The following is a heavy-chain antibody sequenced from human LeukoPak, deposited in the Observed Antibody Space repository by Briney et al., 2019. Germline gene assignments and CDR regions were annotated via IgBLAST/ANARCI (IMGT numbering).Heavy chain of an antibody. V-gene: IGHV4-34*01. CDR3: ACEGYGDKLRTEY. D-gene: IGHD4-17*01. CDR1: GGSFSGYY. CDR2: INHSGST. J-gene: IGHJ4*02. Sequence: SETLSLTCAVYGGSFSGYYWSWIRQPPGKGLEWIGEINHSGSTNYNPSLKSRVTISVDTSKNQFSLKLSSVTAADTAVYYCACEGYGDKLRTEYWGQGTLVTVSS.